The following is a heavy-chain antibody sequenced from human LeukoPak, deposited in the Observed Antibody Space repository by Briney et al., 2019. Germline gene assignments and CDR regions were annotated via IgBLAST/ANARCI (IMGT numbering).Heavy chain of an antibody. D-gene: IGHD1-26*01. CDR1: GGSISSYY. CDR3: ARDRATGDAFDI. V-gene: IGHV4-4*07. J-gene: IGHJ3*02. Sequence: SETLSLTCTVSGGSISSYYWSWIRQPAGKGLEWIGRIYTSGSTNYNPSLKSRVTMSVDTSKNQFSLKLSSVTAADTAGYYCARDRATGDAFDIWGQGTMVTVSS. CDR2: IYTSGST.